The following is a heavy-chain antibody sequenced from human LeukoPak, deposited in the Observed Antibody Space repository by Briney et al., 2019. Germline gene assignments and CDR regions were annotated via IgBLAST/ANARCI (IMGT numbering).Heavy chain of an antibody. CDR1: GGSVSSGSYY. CDR2: IYYSGST. CDR3: ARTVAGTYYFDY. J-gene: IGHJ4*02. D-gene: IGHD6-19*01. V-gene: IGHV4-61*01. Sequence: PSETLSLTCTVSGGSVSSGSYYWSWIRQPPGKGLEWIGYIYYSGSTNYNPSLKSRVTISVDTSKNQFSLKLSSVTAADTAVYYCARTVAGTYYFDYWGQGTLVTVSS.